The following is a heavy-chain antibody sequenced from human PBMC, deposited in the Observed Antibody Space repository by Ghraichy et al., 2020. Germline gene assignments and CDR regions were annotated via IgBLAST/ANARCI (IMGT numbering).Heavy chain of an antibody. CDR1: GFTFSSYG. D-gene: IGHD3-22*01. Sequence: GGSLRLSCAASGFTFSSYGMHWVRQAPGKGLEWVAFIRYDGSNKYYADSVKGRFTISRDNSKNTLYLQMNSLRAEDTAVYYCAKDRYYDSSGYYYTTRSINWFDPWGQGTLVTVSS. J-gene: IGHJ5*02. V-gene: IGHV3-30*02. CDR2: IRYDGSNK. CDR3: AKDRYYDSSGYYYTTRSINWFDP.